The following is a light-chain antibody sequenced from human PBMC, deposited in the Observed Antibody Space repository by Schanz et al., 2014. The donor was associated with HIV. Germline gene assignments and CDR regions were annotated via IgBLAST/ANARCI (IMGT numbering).Light chain of an antibody. CDR3: SSYTGDNKGV. CDR1: RGDIGSYNY. Sequence: QSALTQPPSASGSPGQSVTISCAGTRGDIGSYNYVSWYQQRPGKAPRLLISEVNKRPSGVPDRFSGSKSGRTASLTVSGLQAEDEAVYYCSSYTGDNKGVFGGGTKLTVL. J-gene: IGLJ3*02. V-gene: IGLV2-8*01. CDR2: EVN.